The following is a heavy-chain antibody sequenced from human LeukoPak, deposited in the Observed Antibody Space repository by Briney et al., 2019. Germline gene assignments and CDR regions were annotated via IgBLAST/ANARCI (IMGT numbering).Heavy chain of an antibody. CDR3: ARDLAGYSSSWYWFDP. J-gene: IGHJ5*02. V-gene: IGHV1-2*06. CDR2: INPNSGGT. CDR1: GYTFTGYY. D-gene: IGHD6-13*01. Sequence: ASVKVSCKASGYTFTGYYMHWVRQAPGQGVEWMGRINPNSGGTNYAQKFQSRVTMTRDTYISTAYMELSRLRSDDTAVYYCARDLAGYSSSWYWFDPWGQGTLVTVSS.